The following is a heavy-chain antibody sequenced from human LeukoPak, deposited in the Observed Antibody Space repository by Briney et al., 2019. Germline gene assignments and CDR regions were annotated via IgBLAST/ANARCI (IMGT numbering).Heavy chain of an antibody. CDR2: INPNSGGT. J-gene: IGHJ5*02. D-gene: IGHD1-26*01. V-gene: IGHV1-2*02. CDR3: ARGILYSGSYLS. CDR1: GYTFTGYY. Sequence: ASVKVSCKASGYTFTGYYMHWVRQAPGQGLEWMGWINPNSGGTNYAQKFQGRVTMTRDMSISTAYMELSRLRSDDTAVYYCARGILYSGSYLSWGQGTLVTVSS.